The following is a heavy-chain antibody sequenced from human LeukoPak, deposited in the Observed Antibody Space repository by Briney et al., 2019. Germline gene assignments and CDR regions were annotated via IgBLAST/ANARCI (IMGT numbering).Heavy chain of an antibody. CDR2: IRSKAAGGTT. D-gene: IGHD2-2*01. J-gene: IGHJ5*02. Sequence: GGSLRLSCTASGFTFGDYAMSWFRQAPGKGLEWVGFIRSKAAGGTTEYAASVKGRFTISRDDSKSIAYLQMHRLKTEATAVYYCTSAVYQLLSRWFDPWGQGTLVTVSS. CDR3: TSAVYQLLSRWFDP. V-gene: IGHV3-49*03. CDR1: GFTFGDYA.